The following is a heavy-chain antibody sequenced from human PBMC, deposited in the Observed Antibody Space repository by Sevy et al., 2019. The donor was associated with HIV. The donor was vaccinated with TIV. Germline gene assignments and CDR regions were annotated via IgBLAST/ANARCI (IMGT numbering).Heavy chain of an antibody. V-gene: IGHV3-30*18. CDR1: GFTFSSYG. J-gene: IGHJ6*02. CDR3: TKGVAAAGSLDYYYGMDV. Sequence: GGSLRLSCAASGFTFSSYGMHWVRQAPGKGLEWVAVISYDGSNKYYADSGKGRFTISRDNSKNTLYLQMNSLRAEDTAVYYCTKGVAAAGSLDYYYGMDVWGQGTTVTVSS. D-gene: IGHD6-13*01. CDR2: ISYDGSNK.